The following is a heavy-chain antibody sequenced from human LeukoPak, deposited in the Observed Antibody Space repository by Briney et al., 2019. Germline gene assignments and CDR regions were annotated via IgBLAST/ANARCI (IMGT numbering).Heavy chain of an antibody. Sequence: SETLSLTCAVYGGSFSGYYWSWIRQPPGKGLEWIGEINHSGSTNYNPSLKSRVTISVDTSKNQFSLKLNSVTAADTAVYYCARVGLGEAFAIWGQGTMVTVSS. D-gene: IGHD3-16*01. V-gene: IGHV4-34*01. CDR2: INHSGST. CDR3: ARVGLGEAFAI. CDR1: GGSFSGYY. J-gene: IGHJ3*02.